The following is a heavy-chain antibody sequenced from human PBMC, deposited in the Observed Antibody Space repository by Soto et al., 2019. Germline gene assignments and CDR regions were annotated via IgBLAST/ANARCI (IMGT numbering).Heavy chain of an antibody. V-gene: IGHV3-15*01. CDR2: IYSKVDGEAT. CDR3: HSLGSASFNN. CDR1: GFAFTNAW. Sequence: EVHLVESGGGLVKPGGSLRLSCAASGFAFTNAWMGWARQPPGKGLEWVGRIYSKVDGEATDYAAPVKGRFTISRDDSKNTLYLQINNLKTEYTAVYYCHSLGSASFNNWGQGTMVTVSS. J-gene: IGHJ3*02. D-gene: IGHD3-16*01.